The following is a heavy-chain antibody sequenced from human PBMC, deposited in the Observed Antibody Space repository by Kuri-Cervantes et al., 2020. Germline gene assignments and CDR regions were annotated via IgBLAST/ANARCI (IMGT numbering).Heavy chain of an antibody. J-gene: IGHJ6*03. Sequence: ASVKVSCKVSGYTLTELSMHWVRQAPGKGLEWMGGFDPEDGETIYAQKFQGRVTMTEDTSTDTAYMELSSLRSEDTAVYYCARGGYFSSGWPYYYYYYMDVWGKGTTVTVSS. CDR2: FDPEDGET. D-gene: IGHD6-19*01. CDR1: GYTLTELS. CDR3: ARGGYFSSGWPYYYYYYMDV. V-gene: IGHV1-24*01.